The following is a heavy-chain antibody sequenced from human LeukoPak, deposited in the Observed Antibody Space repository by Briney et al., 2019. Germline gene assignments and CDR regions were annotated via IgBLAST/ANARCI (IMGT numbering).Heavy chain of an antibody. J-gene: IGHJ3*02. CDR3: ARAEVYGRFIGAFDI. CDR1: GGSISSGGYY. Sequence: PSETLSLTCTVSGGSISSGGYYWSWIRQHPGRGLEWIGYIYYSGSTYYNPSLKSRVTISVDTSKNQFSLKLSSVTAADTAVYYCARAEVYGRFIGAFDIWGQGTMVTVSS. D-gene: IGHD5/OR15-5a*01. V-gene: IGHV4-31*03. CDR2: IYYSGST.